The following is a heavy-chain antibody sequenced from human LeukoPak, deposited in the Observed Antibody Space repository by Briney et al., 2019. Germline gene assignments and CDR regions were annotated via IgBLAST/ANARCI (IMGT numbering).Heavy chain of an antibody. D-gene: IGHD4-17*01. Sequence: PGGSLRLSCAASGFTFSNYWMSWVRQAPGKGLEWVGFIRSKAYGGTTEYAASVKGRFTISRDDSKSIAYLQMNSLKTEDTAVYYCTRDSPYDYGDYRCYFDYWGQGTLVTVSS. CDR2: IRSKAYGGTT. CDR1: GFTFSNYW. CDR3: TRDSPYDYGDYRCYFDY. J-gene: IGHJ4*02. V-gene: IGHV3-49*04.